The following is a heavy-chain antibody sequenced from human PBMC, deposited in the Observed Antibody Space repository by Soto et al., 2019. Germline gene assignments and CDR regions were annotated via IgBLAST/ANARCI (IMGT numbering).Heavy chain of an antibody. V-gene: IGHV4-4*07. CDR1: GGSISSYY. Sequence: QVQLQESGPGLVEPSETLSLTCTVSGGSISSYYWCWIRQPAGKGLGWIGRIYTSGSTNYNPSLRSRVTMSVDTSQNQFSLKLSSVTAADTAVYYCARDEPAAILLPYYGMDVWGQGTTVTVSS. CDR3: ARDEPAAILLPYYGMDV. J-gene: IGHJ6*02. D-gene: IGHD2-2*02. CDR2: IYTSGST.